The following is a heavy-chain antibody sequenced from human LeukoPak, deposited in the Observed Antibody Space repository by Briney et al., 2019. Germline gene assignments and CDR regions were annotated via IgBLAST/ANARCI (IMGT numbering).Heavy chain of an antibody. CDR2: INPNSGGT. CDR1: GYTFTGYY. J-gene: IGHJ6*03. D-gene: IGHD6-19*01. V-gene: IGHV1-2*02. Sequence: ASVKVSCKASGYTFTGYYMHWVRQAPGQGLEWMGWINPNSGGTNYAQKFQGRVTMTRATSNTTAYLELSRLRSDDTAVYYCARAKSIIAGAGRFDYYYMDVWGKGTTVTVSS. CDR3: ARAKSIIAGAGRFDYYYMDV.